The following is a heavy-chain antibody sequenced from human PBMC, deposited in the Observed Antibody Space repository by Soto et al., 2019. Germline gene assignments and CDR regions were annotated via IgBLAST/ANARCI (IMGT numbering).Heavy chain of an antibody. CDR3: ARSVVTIFGVVIIPVYYYYGMDV. D-gene: IGHD3-3*01. J-gene: IGHJ6*02. Sequence: QVQLVQSGAEVKKPGSSVKVSCKASGGTFSSYAISWVRQAPGQGLEWMGGIIPIFSTANYAQKFQGRVTITADESTSTAYMELSSLRSEDTAVYYCARSVVTIFGVVIIPVYYYYGMDVWGQGTTVTVSS. V-gene: IGHV1-69*01. CDR1: GGTFSSYA. CDR2: IIPIFSTA.